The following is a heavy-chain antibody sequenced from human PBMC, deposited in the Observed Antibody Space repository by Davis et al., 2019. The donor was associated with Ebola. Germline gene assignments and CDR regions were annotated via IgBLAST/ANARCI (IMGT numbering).Heavy chain of an antibody. CDR1: GGSVSSGSYY. CDR3: AREEPAATFDY. V-gene: IGHV4-61*01. J-gene: IGHJ4*02. D-gene: IGHD2-2*01. Sequence: PSETLSLTCTVSGGSVSSGSYYWSWIRQPPGKGLEWIGYIYYSGSTNYNPSLKSRVTISVDTSKNQFSLKLSSVTAADTAVYYCAREEPAATFDYWGQGTLVTVSS. CDR2: IYYSGST.